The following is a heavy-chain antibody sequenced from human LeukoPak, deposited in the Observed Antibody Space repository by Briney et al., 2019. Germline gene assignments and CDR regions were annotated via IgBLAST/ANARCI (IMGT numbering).Heavy chain of an antibody. J-gene: IGHJ4*02. D-gene: IGHD2-21*01. V-gene: IGHV3-74*01. CDR1: GFTLSGYW. CDR2: MNSHGTVT. CDR3: ARYVVASACFDS. Sequence: WGSLRLSCAASGFTLSGYWMHWAPHPPKEGLVWVSRMNSHGTVTTYADSVRGGFTISRDNARKTMYLQRSSLRAEDTAVYYCARYVVASACFDSWGQGTPVTVSS.